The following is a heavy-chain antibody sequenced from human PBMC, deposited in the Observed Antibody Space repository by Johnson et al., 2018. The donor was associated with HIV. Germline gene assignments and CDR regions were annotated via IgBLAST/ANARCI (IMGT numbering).Heavy chain of an antibody. CDR2: IYSGGST. CDR3: ARDIVGAPDAFDI. V-gene: IGHV3-66*02. CDR1: GFTFSDYY. D-gene: IGHD5-12*01. J-gene: IGHJ3*02. Sequence: VQLVESGGGLVKPGGSLRLSCAASGFTFSDYYMSWIRQAPGQGLAWVSVIYSGGSTYYADSVRGRFTISRDNSKNTLYVQMNSLRAEDTAVYYCARDIVGAPDAFDIWGQGTMVTVSS.